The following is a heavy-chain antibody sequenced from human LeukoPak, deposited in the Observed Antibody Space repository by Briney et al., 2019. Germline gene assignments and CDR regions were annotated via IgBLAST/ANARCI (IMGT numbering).Heavy chain of an antibody. CDR3: ARVSGPTISYGMDV. V-gene: IGHV1-18*01. D-gene: IGHD3-3*01. CDR1: GYTFTSYG. CDR2: ISAYNGNT. Sequence: ASVTVSCKASGYTFTSYGISWVRQAPGQGLEWMGWISAYNGNTNYAQKLQGRVTMTTDTSTSTAYMELRSLRSDDTAVYYCARVSGPTISYGMDVWGQGTTVTVSS. J-gene: IGHJ6*02.